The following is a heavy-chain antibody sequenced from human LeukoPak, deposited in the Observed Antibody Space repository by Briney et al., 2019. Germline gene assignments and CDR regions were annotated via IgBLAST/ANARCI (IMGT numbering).Heavy chain of an antibody. CDR1: GYTFTSYW. J-gene: IGHJ3*02. Sequence: GDSLKISCQGSGYTFTSYWIGWVRQMPGKGPEWMGILYPGDSESRYSPSFQSQLTMSADKSISTAYLQWTSLKASDTAMYYCATTLYSGIYGDAFDIWGQGTMVTVSS. D-gene: IGHD1-26*01. CDR3: ATTLYSGIYGDAFDI. V-gene: IGHV5-51*01. CDR2: LYPGDSES.